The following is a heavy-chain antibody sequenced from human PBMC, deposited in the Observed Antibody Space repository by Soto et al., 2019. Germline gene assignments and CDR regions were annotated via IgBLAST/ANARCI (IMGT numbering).Heavy chain of an antibody. J-gene: IGHJ4*02. CDR2: ITYDGNNK. Sequence: QVQLVESGGGVVQPGRSLRLSCAASNFTFSTYTMHWVRQAPGKGLEWVAVITYDGNNKYYADSVKGRSTISRDNSKNTLYLHMNSLSAEDTAVYYSAREDYYYESSGSLSHLYYFEYWGQGTLVTVSS. D-gene: IGHD3-22*01. V-gene: IGHV3-30-3*01. CDR1: NFTFSTYT. CDR3: AREDYYYESSGSLSHLYYFEY.